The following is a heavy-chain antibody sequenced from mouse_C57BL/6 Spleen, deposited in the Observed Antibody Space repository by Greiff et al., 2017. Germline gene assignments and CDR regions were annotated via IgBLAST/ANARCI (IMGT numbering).Heavy chain of an antibody. Sequence: EVQLQESGGDLVKPGGSLKLSCAASGFTFSSYGMSWVRQTPDKRLEWVATISSGGSYTYYPDSVQGRFTISRDNAKNTLYLQMSSLKSEDTAMYYCARRYYYGSSVYAMDDWGQGTSVTVSS. CDR3: ARRYYYGSSVYAMDD. J-gene: IGHJ4*01. CDR2: ISSGGSYT. V-gene: IGHV5-6*01. CDR1: GFTFSSYG. D-gene: IGHD1-1*01.